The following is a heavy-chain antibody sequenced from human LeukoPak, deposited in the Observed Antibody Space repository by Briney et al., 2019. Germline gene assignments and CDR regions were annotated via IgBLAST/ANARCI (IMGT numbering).Heavy chain of an antibody. CDR2: IFSGDNT. Sequence: PGGSLRLSCAASGFTFSSYAMSWVRQAPGKGLEWVSVIFSGDNTYYADSVKGRFTIARDNSKNTLYLQMNSLRAEDTAVYYCARDFGRGYCSSTSCYGWFDPWGQGTLVTVSS. D-gene: IGHD2-2*01. CDR3: ARDFGRGYCSSTSCYGWFDP. J-gene: IGHJ5*02. CDR1: GFTFSSYA. V-gene: IGHV3-66*02.